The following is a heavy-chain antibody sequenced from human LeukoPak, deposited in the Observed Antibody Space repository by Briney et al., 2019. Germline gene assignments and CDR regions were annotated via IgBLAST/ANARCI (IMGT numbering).Heavy chain of an antibody. J-gene: IGHJ4*02. CDR2: ISGSGGCT. CDR1: GFTFSSYA. D-gene: IGHD2-2*01. CDR3: AKDGDIVVVPAAMYVY. Sequence: GGSLRLSCAASGFTFSSYAMSWVRQAPGKGLEWVSAISGSGGCTYYADSVKGRFTISRDNSKNTLYLQMNSLRAEDTAVHYCAKDGDIVVVPAAMYVYWGQGTLVTVSS. V-gene: IGHV3-23*01.